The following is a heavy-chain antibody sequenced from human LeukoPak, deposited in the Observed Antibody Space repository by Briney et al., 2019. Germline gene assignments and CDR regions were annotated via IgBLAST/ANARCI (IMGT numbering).Heavy chain of an antibody. Sequence: SDTLSLTCAVSGYSISSRNWWGWIRQSPGKGLEWIGYTYYRGSTYYNPSLESRVTMSLDASKNQLSLELSSVTAIDTAVYFCARRRPLTGSHRDDAFDIWGQGTMVIVSS. J-gene: IGHJ3*02. CDR2: TYYRGST. CDR1: GYSISSRNW. V-gene: IGHV4-28*01. CDR3: ARRRPLTGSHRDDAFDI. D-gene: IGHD3-9*01.